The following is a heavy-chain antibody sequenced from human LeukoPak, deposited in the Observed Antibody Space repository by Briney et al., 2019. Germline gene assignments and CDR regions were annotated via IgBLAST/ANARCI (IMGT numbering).Heavy chain of an antibody. D-gene: IGHD2-2*02. CDR3: AREDPTCSSTGCYTRWFDP. CDR1: GYTFTGYY. J-gene: IGHJ5*02. CDR2: INPNSGGT. V-gene: IGHV1-2*02. Sequence: ASVKVSCKASGYTFTGYYMHWVRQAPGQGLEWMGWINPNSGGTNYAQKFQGRVTMTRDTSISTAYMELSRLRSDDTAVYYCAREDPTCSSTGCYTRWFDPWGQGTLVTVSS.